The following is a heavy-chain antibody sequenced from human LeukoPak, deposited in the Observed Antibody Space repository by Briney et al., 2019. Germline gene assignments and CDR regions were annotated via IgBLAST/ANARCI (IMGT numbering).Heavy chain of an antibody. V-gene: IGHV1-3*01. CDR3: ARGSWYVVVVAAIDY. J-gene: IGHJ4*02. Sequence: GASVKVSCKASGYTFTSYAMHWVRQAPGQGLEWMGWINAGNGNTEYSQKFQGRVTITRDTSASTAYMELSSLRSEDTAVYYCARGSWYVVVVAAIDYWGQGTLVTVSS. D-gene: IGHD2-15*01. CDR1: GYTFTSYA. CDR2: INAGNGNT.